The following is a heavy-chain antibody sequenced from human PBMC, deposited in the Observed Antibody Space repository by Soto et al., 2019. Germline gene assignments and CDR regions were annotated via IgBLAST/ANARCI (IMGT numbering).Heavy chain of an antibody. J-gene: IGHJ4*02. CDR1: GGSISTNSHF. D-gene: IGHD2-15*01. V-gene: IGHV4-39*01. CDR3: ARRESYGGFDY. Sequence: QLQLQESGPGLVKPSETLSLTCTVSGGSISTNSHFWSWLRQPPGQGLEWIGNVSYSGRNSYSPSFGSRVTISADTSQIQFSLRLTSVTAADTAVYFCARRESYGGFDYWGQGTLVTVSS. CDR2: VSYSGRN.